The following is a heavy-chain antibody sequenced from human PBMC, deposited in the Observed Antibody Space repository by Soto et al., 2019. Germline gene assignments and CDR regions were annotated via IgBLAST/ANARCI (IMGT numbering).Heavy chain of an antibody. CDR1: GFTFSSYA. D-gene: IGHD6-13*01. CDR3: AKDLNSSWYYYYYYGMDV. Sequence: GGSLRLSCAASGFTFSSYAMSWVHQAPGKGLEWVSAISGSGGSTYYADSVKGRFTISRDNSKNTLYLQMNSLRAEDTAVYYCAKDLNSSWYYYYYYGMDVWGQGTTVTVSS. CDR2: ISGSGGST. V-gene: IGHV3-23*01. J-gene: IGHJ6*02.